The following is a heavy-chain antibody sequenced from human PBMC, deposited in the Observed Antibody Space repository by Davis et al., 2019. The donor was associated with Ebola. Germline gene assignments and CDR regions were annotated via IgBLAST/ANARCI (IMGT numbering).Heavy chain of an antibody. D-gene: IGHD5-12*01. V-gene: IGHV3-33*01. CDR3: AREIYGYDSPYYHMDV. CDR2: VWRDGTGE. Sequence: GESLKISCEASGFTFSAYGMHWVRQAPGKGLEWVAIVWRDGTGEYYADSVKGRFIISRDGAKNSVYLQMNSLRAGDTAVYFCAREIYGYDSPYYHMDVWGQGTAVTVSS. CDR1: GFTFSAYG. J-gene: IGHJ6*03.